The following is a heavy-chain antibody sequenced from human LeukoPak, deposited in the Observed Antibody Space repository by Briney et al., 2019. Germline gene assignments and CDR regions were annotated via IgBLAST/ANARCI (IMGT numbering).Heavy chain of an antibody. CDR1: GFTFSSYW. Sequence: GGSLRLSCAASGFTFSSYWMSWVRQAPGNGLDWVANLKQDGSEKYYVDSVKGRFTISRDNAKNSLYLQMNSLRAEDTAVYYCARDEEGDILTGYVDYWGQGTLVTVSS. CDR2: LKQDGSEK. V-gene: IGHV3-7*01. D-gene: IGHD3-9*01. J-gene: IGHJ4*02. CDR3: ARDEEGDILTGYVDY.